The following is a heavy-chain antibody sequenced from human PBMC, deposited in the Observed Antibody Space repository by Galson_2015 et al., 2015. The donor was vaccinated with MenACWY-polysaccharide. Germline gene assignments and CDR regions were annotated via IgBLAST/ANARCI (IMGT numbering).Heavy chain of an antibody. CDR1: GFTFSSYS. V-gene: IGHV3-48*02. Sequence: SLRLSCAVSGFTFSSYSMNWVRQAPGKGLEWLSYISSSSGTVYYADSVRGRFTISRDNAKNSLYLQMNRLRDEDTAIYYCARHGLYSCSSGGLDHWGQGTLVTVSS. J-gene: IGHJ5*02. CDR3: ARHGLYSCSSGGLDH. D-gene: IGHD6-6*01. CDR2: ISSSSGTV.